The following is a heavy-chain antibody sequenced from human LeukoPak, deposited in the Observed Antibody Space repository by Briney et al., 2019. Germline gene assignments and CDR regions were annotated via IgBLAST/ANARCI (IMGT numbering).Heavy chain of an antibody. Sequence: SETLSLTCTVSGGSISSYYWSWIRQPPGKGLEWIGYIYYSGSTNYNPSLKSRVTISVDTSKNQFSLKLSSVTPADTAVYYCARDLDYYDSSGYYYLHYYGMDVWGQGTTVTVSS. CDR1: GGSISSYY. V-gene: IGHV4-59*01. CDR3: ARDLDYYDSSGYYYLHYYGMDV. CDR2: IYYSGST. J-gene: IGHJ6*02. D-gene: IGHD3-22*01.